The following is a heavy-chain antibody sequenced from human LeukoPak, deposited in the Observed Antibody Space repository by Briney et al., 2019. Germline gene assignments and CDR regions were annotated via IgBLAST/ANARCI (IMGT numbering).Heavy chain of an antibody. CDR3: GMSGDRVPLQDDVFDV. CDR2: IYPGNSGH. J-gene: IGHJ3*01. D-gene: IGHD1-26*01. Sequence: MPGESLKISCKVSGYSITSYCIGWVRQMPGKGLEWMGIIYPGNSGHTYSPSFQGQVTISVDKSINTAYLQWSSLQASDTAMYYCGMSGDRVPLQDDVFDVWGQGTMVTVST. V-gene: IGHV5-51*01. CDR1: GYSITSYC.